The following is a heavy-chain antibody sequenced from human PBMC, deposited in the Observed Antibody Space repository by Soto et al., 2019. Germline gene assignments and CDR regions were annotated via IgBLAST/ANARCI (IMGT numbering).Heavy chain of an antibody. J-gene: IGHJ4*02. V-gene: IGHV1-3*01. CDR1: GYVFTKCA. Sequence: QVQLVKSGAEVKNPGASVKVSCKTSGYVFTKCAIHWVRQAPGQRPEWLGWINAGAGHTKYSQKFQGRLTNTRHTTASTAYMELNSLSSEDTGFYYCATYTGSGTYYNPPHFSYWGQGTLVSVCS. CDR3: ATYTGSGTYYNPPHFSY. CDR2: INAGAGHT. D-gene: IGHD3-10*01.